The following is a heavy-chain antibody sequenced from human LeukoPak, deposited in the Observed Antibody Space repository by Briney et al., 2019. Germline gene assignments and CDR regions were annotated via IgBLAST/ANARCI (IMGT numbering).Heavy chain of an antibody. CDR3: ARVVDGYSSDY. CDR1: GGSISSSSYY. V-gene: IGHV4-39*07. J-gene: IGHJ4*02. Sequence: PSETLSLTCTVSGGSISSSSYYWGWIRQPPGKGLEWIGSIYYSGSTYYNPSLKSRVTISVDTSKNQFSLKLSSVTAADTAVYYCARVVDGYSSDYWGQGTLVTVSS. CDR2: IYYSGST. D-gene: IGHD5-24*01.